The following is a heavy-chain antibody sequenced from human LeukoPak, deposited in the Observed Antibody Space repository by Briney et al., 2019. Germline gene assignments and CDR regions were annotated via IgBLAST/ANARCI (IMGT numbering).Heavy chain of an antibody. D-gene: IGHD3-3*01. CDR2: MNPNSGNT. V-gene: IGHV1-8*02. CDR3: ARGDYDFWSGYYLLGAFDI. J-gene: IGHJ3*02. CDR1: GGTFSSYD. Sequence: ASVKVSCKASGGTFSSYDINWVRQATGQGLEWMGWMNPNSGNTGYAQKFQGRVTMTRNTSISTAYMELSSLRSEDTAVYYCARGDYDFWSGYYLLGAFDIWGQGTMVTVSS.